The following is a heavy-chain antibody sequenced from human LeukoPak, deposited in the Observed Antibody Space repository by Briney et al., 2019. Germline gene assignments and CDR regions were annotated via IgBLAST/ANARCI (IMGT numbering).Heavy chain of an antibody. V-gene: IGHV1-18*01. CDR3: ARDPDGARDFDY. J-gene: IGHJ4*02. CDR2: INPYNGNT. Sequence: GASVKVSCKASGYTFKTYGISWVRQAPGQGLEWMGWINPYNGNTNYAQKFRGRVTMTTDTSTSTAYMELRSLRSDDTAVYYCARDPDGARDFDYWGQATLVTVSS. D-gene: IGHD4/OR15-4a*01. CDR1: GYTFKTYG.